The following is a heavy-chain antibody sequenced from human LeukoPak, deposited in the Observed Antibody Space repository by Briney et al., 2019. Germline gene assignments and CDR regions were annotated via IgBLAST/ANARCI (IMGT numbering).Heavy chain of an antibody. CDR1: GGSISSSSYY. V-gene: IGHV4-61*01. CDR3: ARVMRRQQLGGNNWFDP. CDR2: IYYSGST. J-gene: IGHJ5*02. D-gene: IGHD6-13*01. Sequence: PSETLSLTCTVSGGSISSSSYYWSWIRQPPGKGLEWIGYIYYSGSTNYNPSLKSRVTISVDTSKNQFSLKLSSVTAADTAVYYRARVMRRQQLGGNNWFDPWGQGTLVTVSS.